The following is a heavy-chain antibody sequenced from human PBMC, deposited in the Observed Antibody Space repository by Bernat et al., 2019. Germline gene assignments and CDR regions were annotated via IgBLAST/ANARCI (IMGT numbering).Heavy chain of an antibody. V-gene: IGHV3-7*02. CDR3: AKCIVAAGRSLYYHYGMDV. D-gene: IGHD6-13*01. CDR2: IKQDGSER. J-gene: IGHJ6*02. CDR1: GFNFGGYW. Sequence: EVQLVESGEGLVQPGGSLRLSCAASGFNFGGYWMTWVRQAPGKGLEWVANIKQDGSERFYVDSVKGRFTISRDNAKNSLYLQMTSLRAEDTAVYYCAKCIVAAGRSLYYHYGMDVWGQGTTVTVSS.